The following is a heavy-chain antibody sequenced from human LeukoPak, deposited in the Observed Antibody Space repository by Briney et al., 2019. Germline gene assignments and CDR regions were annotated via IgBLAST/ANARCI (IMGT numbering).Heavy chain of an antibody. Sequence: SETLSLTCPVSGGSISSYYWSWIRQPAGKGLEWIGRIYTSGSTNYNPSLKSRVTMSVDTSKNQFSLKLSSVTAADTAVYYCARDHHYYDSSGYFYYYYGMDVWGQGTTVTVSS. CDR2: IYTSGST. J-gene: IGHJ6*02. CDR3: ARDHHYYDSSGYFYYYYGMDV. CDR1: GGSISSYY. V-gene: IGHV4-4*07. D-gene: IGHD3-22*01.